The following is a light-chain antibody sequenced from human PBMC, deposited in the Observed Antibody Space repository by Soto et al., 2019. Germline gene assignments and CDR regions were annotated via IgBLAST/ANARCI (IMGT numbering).Light chain of an antibody. CDR2: KAS. V-gene: IGKV1-5*03. Sequence: ASVGDRFTITCRASQSISSWLAWYQQKPGKAPKLLIYKASTLQSGVPSRFSGSGSGTEFTLAISSLQSDDSATYYCQQYNDNWTFGQGTKV. J-gene: IGKJ1*01. CDR3: QQYNDNWT. CDR1: QSISSW.